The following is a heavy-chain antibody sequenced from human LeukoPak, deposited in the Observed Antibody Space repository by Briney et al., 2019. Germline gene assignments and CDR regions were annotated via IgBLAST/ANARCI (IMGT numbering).Heavy chain of an antibody. V-gene: IGHV3-20*01. D-gene: IGHD3-10*01. CDR3: ARDGRHYYGSGSYYLDWFDP. CDR2: INWNGRSI. Sequence: GGSLRLSCAASGFIFDDYGMSWVRQVPGKGLELVSGINWNGRSIGYADSVKGRFTISRDNAKKSLYLQMNSLRAEDTAFYHCARDGRHYYGSGSYYLDWFDPWGQGTLVTVSS. J-gene: IGHJ5*02. CDR1: GFIFDDYG.